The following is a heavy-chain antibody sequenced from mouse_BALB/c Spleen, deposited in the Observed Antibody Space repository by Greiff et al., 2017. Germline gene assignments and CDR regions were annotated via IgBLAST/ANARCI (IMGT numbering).Heavy chain of an antibody. V-gene: IGHV2-9*02. J-gene: IGHJ3*01. Sequence: VKLMESGPGLVAPSQSLSITCTVSGFSLTSYGVHWVRQPPGKGLEWLGVIWAGGSTNYNSALMSRLSISKDNSKSQVFLKMNSLQTDDTAMYYCARAITTVVATKFAYWGQGTLVTVSA. CDR3: ARAITTVVATKFAY. CDR1: GFSLTSYG. CDR2: IWAGGST. D-gene: IGHD1-1*01.